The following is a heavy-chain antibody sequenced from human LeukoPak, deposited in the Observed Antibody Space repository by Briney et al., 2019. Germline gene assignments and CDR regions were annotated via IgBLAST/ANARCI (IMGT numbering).Heavy chain of an antibody. CDR1: GYIFTNYQ. V-gene: IGHV1-2*02. CDR3: ARASGYSSSSGCVP. J-gene: IGHJ5*02. CDR2: INPDSGVA. D-gene: IGHD6-6*01. Sequence: GASVKVSCKTSGYIFTNYQMHWVRQAPGQGLEWMGWINPDSGVAHYAQNFQGRITMTRDTSISTAYMELSRLRSDDTAVYYCARASGYSSSSGCVPWGPGNLVTVPS.